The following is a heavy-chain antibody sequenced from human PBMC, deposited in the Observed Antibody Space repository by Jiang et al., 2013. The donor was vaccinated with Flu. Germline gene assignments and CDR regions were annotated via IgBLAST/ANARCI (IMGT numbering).Heavy chain of an antibody. CDR2: IYPGDSDT. D-gene: IGHD4-17*01. Sequence: VKKPGESLKISCKGSGYSFTSYWIGWVRQMPGKGLEWMGIIYPGDSDTRYSPSFQGQVTISADKSISTAYLQWSSLKASDTAMYYCARHRTVTSYYYYYGMDVWGQGTTVTVSS. CDR3: ARHRTVTSYYYYYGMDV. J-gene: IGHJ6*02. CDR1: GYSFTSYW. V-gene: IGHV5-51*01.